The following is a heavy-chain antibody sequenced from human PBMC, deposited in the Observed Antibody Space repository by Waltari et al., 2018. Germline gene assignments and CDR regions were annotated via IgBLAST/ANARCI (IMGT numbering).Heavy chain of an antibody. V-gene: IGHV3-74*01. J-gene: IGHJ4*02. CDR3: AMGTLASRPFF. Sequence: EVQLVESGGGLVQPGGSLRLSCAASGFIFNNYWMHWVRQAPGQGLIWVSHINSGGTNTNYADSVKGRFTISRDNAKNTLYLQMNSLRVEDTAVYYCAMGTLASRPFFWGPGTLVAVSS. D-gene: IGHD6-6*01. CDR1: GFIFNNYW. CDR2: INSGGTNT.